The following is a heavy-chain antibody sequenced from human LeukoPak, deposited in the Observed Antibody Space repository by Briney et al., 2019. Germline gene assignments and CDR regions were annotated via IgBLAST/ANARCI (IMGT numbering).Heavy chain of an antibody. J-gene: IGHJ6*03. Sequence: SQTLSLTCTVSGGSISSGGFYWSWIRQHPGKGLEWIGYSYYSGSTYYNPSLKSRVTISVDTSKNQYSLNLSSVTAADTAVSYCASGTLRLGYYHMDVWGKGTTVTVSS. CDR2: SYYSGST. D-gene: IGHD3-3*01. CDR3: ASGTLRLGYYHMDV. CDR1: GGSISSGGFY. V-gene: IGHV4-31*03.